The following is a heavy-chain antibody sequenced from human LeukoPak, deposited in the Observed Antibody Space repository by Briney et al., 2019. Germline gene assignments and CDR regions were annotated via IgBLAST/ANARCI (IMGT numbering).Heavy chain of an antibody. Sequence: PSETLSLTCTVSGGTISGYYWSWIRQPPGQGLEWIGNVHYSGTTKYSPSLKSRVTISVDSSKKQFSLKLTSVTAADTAVYYCARGGRSGSYTYYFDYWGLGSLVTVSS. CDR1: GGTISGYY. CDR2: VHYSGTT. V-gene: IGHV4-59*01. CDR3: ARGGRSGSYTYYFDY. D-gene: IGHD1-26*01. J-gene: IGHJ4*02.